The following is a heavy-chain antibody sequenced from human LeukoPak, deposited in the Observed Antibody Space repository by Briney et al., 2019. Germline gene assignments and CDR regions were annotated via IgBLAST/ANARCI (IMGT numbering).Heavy chain of an antibody. CDR1: GFTFSSYG. J-gene: IGHJ6*03. V-gene: IGHV3-33*01. CDR3: ARVSRDGYNHNYYYYYYMDV. CDR2: IWYDGSNK. D-gene: IGHD5-24*01. Sequence: PGGSLRLSCAASGFTFSSYGMHWVRQAPGKGLEWVAVIWYDGSNKYYADSVKGRFTISRDNSKNTLYLQMNSLRAEDTAVYYCARVSRDGYNHNYYYYYYMDVWGKGTTVTVSS.